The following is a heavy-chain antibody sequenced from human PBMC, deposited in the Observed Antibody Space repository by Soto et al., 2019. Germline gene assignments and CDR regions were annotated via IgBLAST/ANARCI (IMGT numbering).Heavy chain of an antibody. CDR2: IIPIFGTA. Sequence: GASVKVSCKASGGTFSSYAISWVRQAPGQGLEWMGGIIPIFGTANYAQKFQGRVTITADESTSTAYMELSSLRSEDTAVYYCATSSSPKWELLDRWYFDLWGRGTLVTVSS. D-gene: IGHD1-26*01. CDR1: GGTFSSYA. CDR3: ATSSSPKWELLDRWYFDL. J-gene: IGHJ2*01. V-gene: IGHV1-69*13.